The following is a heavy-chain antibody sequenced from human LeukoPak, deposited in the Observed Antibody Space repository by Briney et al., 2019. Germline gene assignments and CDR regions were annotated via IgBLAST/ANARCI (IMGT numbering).Heavy chain of an antibody. CDR2: ISGSGHNT. D-gene: IGHD3-10*01. Sequence: GGSLRLSCAASGFTFSSYAMTWVRQAPGKGLEWVSAISGSGHNTYYADSVKGRFTISRDNSKNTVYLQMNSLTTENTALYYCAKWREGTMVYFDYWGQGTLVTVSS. CDR3: AKWREGTMVYFDY. V-gene: IGHV3-23*01. J-gene: IGHJ4*02. CDR1: GFTFSSYA.